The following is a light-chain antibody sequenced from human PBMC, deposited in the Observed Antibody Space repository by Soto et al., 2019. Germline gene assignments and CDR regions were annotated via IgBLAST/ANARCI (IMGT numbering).Light chain of an antibody. J-gene: IGLJ1*01. V-gene: IGLV2-14*01. CDR3: GSCITSSILV. CDR2: EVS. CDR1: SADVCVCNY. Sequence: QSALTQPASVSLSPGQSIRIACTRTSADVCVCNYVSWYQQHPDKAPKVVIYEVSNRPSGVSNRFSGSKSGNTASLTISGLQPEDEADYYCGSCITSSILVFGPGTKVTVL.